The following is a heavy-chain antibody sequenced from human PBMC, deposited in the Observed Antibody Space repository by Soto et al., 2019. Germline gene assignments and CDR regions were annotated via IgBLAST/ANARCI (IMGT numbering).Heavy chain of an antibody. CDR1: GGSISSSSYY. V-gene: IGHV4-39*01. J-gene: IGHJ4*02. Sequence: PSETLSLTCTVSGGSISSSSYYWGWIRQPPGKGLEWIGSIYYSGSTYYNPSLKSRVTISVDTSKNQFSLKLSSVTAADTAVYYCGSYYVLYYFDYWGQGTLVTVSS. D-gene: IGHD1-26*01. CDR3: GSYYVLYYFDY. CDR2: IYYSGST.